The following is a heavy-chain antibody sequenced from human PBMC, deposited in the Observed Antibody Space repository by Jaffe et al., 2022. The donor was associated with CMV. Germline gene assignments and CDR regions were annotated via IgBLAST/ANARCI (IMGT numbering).Heavy chain of an antibody. V-gene: IGHV4-59*08. CDR2: IYYSGST. J-gene: IGHJ5*02. Sequence: QVQLQESGPGLVKPSETLSLTCTVSGGSISSYYWSWIRQPPGKGLEWIGYIYYSGSTNYNPSLKSRVTISVDTSKNQFSLKLSSVTAADTAVYYCARQAQEYNWFDPWGQGTLVTVSS. D-gene: IGHD3-10*01. CDR3: ARQAQEYNWFDP. CDR1: GGSISSYY.